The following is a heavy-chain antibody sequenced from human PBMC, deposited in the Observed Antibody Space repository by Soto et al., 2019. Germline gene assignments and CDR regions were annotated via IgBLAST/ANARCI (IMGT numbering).Heavy chain of an antibody. CDR1: GDSISNGGYY. D-gene: IGHD1-7*01. CDR2: IYYTGST. J-gene: IGHJ6*02. CDR3: ARDEEVNYREYGGSDYYYGMDV. Sequence: QVQLQESGPGLVKPSQTLSLTCTVSGDSISNGGYYWTWIRQFPGKGLEWMGYIYYTGSTYYSPSLKRRATISVDTSKNQFSLQLCSVTAADTAVYYCARDEEVNYREYGGSDYYYGMDVWAQGITVTVSS. V-gene: IGHV4-31*03.